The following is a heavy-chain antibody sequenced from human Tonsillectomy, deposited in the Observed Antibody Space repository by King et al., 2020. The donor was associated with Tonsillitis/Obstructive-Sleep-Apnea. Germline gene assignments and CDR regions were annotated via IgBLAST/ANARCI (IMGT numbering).Heavy chain of an antibody. J-gene: IGHJ4*02. Sequence: VQLVESGGGVVQPGRSLRLSCAASGFTFRSYAMHWVRQAPGKGLEWVAVISYDGSNKYYADSVKGRFTISRDNSKNTLYLQMNSLRAEDTAVYYCAREYGDYDSSGYYSRGYFDYWGQGTLVTVSS. CDR1: GFTFRSYA. D-gene: IGHD3-22*01. V-gene: IGHV3-30*04. CDR2: ISYDGSNK. CDR3: AREYGDYDSSGYYSRGYFDY.